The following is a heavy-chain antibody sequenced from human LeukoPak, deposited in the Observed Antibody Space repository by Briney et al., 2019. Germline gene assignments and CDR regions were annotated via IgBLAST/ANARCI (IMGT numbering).Heavy chain of an antibody. CDR3: AKAQFGATSDGFDI. CDR1: GFTFSRYA. J-gene: IGHJ3*02. CDR2: ISDSGGST. Sequence: PGGSLRLSCAASGFTFSRYAMSWVRQAPGKGLEWVSVISDSGGSTYYADSVKGRFTISRDTSKNTLYLRMNSLRAEDMATYYCAKAQFGATSDGFDIWGQGSMVTVSS. D-gene: IGHD1-26*01. V-gene: IGHV3-23*01.